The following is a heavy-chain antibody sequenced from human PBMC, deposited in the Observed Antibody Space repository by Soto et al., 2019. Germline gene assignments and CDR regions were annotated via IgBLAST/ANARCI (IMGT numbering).Heavy chain of an antibody. CDR1: GGSISRSNYY. CDR3: ARATAMVTHRGYDRDYYYYYMDV. CDR2: IYYSGST. D-gene: IGHD5-18*01. Sequence: PSETLSLTCTVSGGSISRSNYYWAWIRQPPGKGLEWIGGIYYSGSTYYNPSLKSRVTISVDTSKNQFSLKLSSVTAADTAVYYCARATAMVTHRGYDRDYYYYYMDVWGKGTTVTVSS. V-gene: IGHV4-39*07. J-gene: IGHJ6*03.